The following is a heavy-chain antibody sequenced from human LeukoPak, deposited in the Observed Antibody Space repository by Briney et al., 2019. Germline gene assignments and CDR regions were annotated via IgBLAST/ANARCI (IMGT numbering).Heavy chain of an antibody. CDR1: GGSLSGYY. Sequence: SETLSLTCAVYGGSLSGYYWSWIRQPPGKGLEWIGEINHSGNTNSNPSLKSRVTMSVDTSKNQFSLKLSSVTAADTAVYYCARDSVAVAGTLDYYYYYMDVWGKGTTVTVSS. CDR3: ARDSVAVAGTLDYYYYYMDV. V-gene: IGHV4-34*01. J-gene: IGHJ6*03. D-gene: IGHD6-19*01. CDR2: INHSGNT.